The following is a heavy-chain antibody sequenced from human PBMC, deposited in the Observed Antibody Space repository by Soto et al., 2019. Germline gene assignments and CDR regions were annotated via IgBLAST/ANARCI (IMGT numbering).Heavy chain of an antibody. J-gene: IGHJ3*01. CDR3: ARHDYSDRAFDL. CDR2: IQYSGDT. CDR1: GGSVGSGAYY. V-gene: IGHV4-61*08. Sequence: SETLSLTCIVSGGSVGSGAYYWSWIRQPPGNALEWIGYIQYSGDTNYNSSLKSRVTISVDMSRNRFSLKLTSVTAADTAFYYCARHDYSDRAFDLWGQGTMVTV. D-gene: IGHD3-22*01.